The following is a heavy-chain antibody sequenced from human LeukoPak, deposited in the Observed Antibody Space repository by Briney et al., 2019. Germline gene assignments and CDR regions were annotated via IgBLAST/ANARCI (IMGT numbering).Heavy chain of an antibody. Sequence: GASVKVSCKASGYTFTGYYMHWVRQAPGQGLEWMGWINPNSGGTNYAQKFQGRVTMTRDTSISTAYMELSRLRSDDTAVYYCARPSYSYGTTAFDYWGQGTPVTVSS. V-gene: IGHV1-2*02. CDR2: INPNSGGT. CDR1: GYTFTGYY. J-gene: IGHJ4*02. D-gene: IGHD5-18*01. CDR3: ARPSYSYGTTAFDY.